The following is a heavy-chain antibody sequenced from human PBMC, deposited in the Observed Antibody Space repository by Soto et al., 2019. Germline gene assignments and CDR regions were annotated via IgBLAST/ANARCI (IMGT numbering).Heavy chain of an antibody. CDR2: IIPIFGTA. Sequence: SVKVSCKASGGTFSSYAISWVRQAPGQGLEWMGGIIPIFGTANYAQKFQGRVTITADESTSTAYMELSSLRSEDTAVYYCAGEGDDSSGYYGNVYAFDIWGQGTMVTVSS. J-gene: IGHJ3*02. V-gene: IGHV1-69*13. CDR3: AGEGDDSSGYYGNVYAFDI. D-gene: IGHD3-22*01. CDR1: GGTFSSYA.